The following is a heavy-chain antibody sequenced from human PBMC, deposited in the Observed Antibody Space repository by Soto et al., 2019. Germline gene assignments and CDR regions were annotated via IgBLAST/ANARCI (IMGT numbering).Heavy chain of an antibody. J-gene: IGHJ4*02. CDR2: FDPEDGET. V-gene: IGHV1-24*01. CDR3: ATDWCSGSSFCFDY. CDR1: GYNLTELS. D-gene: IGHD6-6*01. Sequence: ASVKVSCKVSGYNLTELSMHWVRQAPGKGLEWMGGFDPEDGETIYAQKFQGRVTMTEDTSTDTAYMELSSLRSEDTAVYYCATDWCSGSSFCFDYWGQGTLVTVSS.